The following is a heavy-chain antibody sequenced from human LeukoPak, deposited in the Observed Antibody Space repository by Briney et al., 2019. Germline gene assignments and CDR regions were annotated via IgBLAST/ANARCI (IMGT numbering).Heavy chain of an antibody. J-gene: IGHJ6*02. Sequence: SETLSLTCTVSGGSISSRSHYWVWMRQPPGKGLEWIGSIYSSGGTYYRPSLESRVTVAVDTSKNQFSLTLTSVTAADTAVYYCVRRSDCSTTSCYFYHGRDVWGQGTTVTVSS. D-gene: IGHD2-2*01. V-gene: IGHV4-39*01. CDR1: GGSISSRSHY. CDR2: IYSSGGT. CDR3: VRRSDCSTTSCYFYHGRDV.